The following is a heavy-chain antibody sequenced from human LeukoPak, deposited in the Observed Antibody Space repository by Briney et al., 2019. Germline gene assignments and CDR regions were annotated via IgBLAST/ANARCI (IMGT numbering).Heavy chain of an antibody. V-gene: IGHV1-18*01. CDR3: AREYYDFWSGPAARYYFDY. J-gene: IGHJ4*02. D-gene: IGHD3-3*01. CDR2: ISAYNGNT. Sequence: ASVKVSCKASGYTFTSYGISWVRQAPGQGLEWIGWISAYNGNTNYAQKLQGRVTMTTDTSTSTAYMELRSLRSDDTAVYYCAREYYDFWSGPAARYYFDYWGQGTLVTVSS. CDR1: GYTFTSYG.